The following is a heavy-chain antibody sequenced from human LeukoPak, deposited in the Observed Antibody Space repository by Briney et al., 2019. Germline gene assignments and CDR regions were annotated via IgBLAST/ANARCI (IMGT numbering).Heavy chain of an antibody. CDR1: GYSFTTYR. V-gene: IGHV5-51*01. J-gene: IGHJ3*02. CDR3: ARHSVTGTASFYAFNI. Sequence: GESLKISCKGSGYSFTTYRIGWVRQMPGKGLEWMGIIYPADFDTRYSPSFQGQVTISADKSISTAYLQWSGLKASDTAIYYCARHSVTGTASFYAFNIWGQGTVVTVSS. D-gene: IGHD1-7*01. CDR2: IYPADFDT.